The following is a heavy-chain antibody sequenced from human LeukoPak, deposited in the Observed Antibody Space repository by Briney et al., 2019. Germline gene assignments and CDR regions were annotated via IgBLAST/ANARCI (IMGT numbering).Heavy chain of an antibody. CDR1: DDSIYTNKW. Sequence: SETLSLTCAVFDDSIYTNKWWSWVRQPPGKGLEWIGEVSQTGTTYYDPSLTGRITISVDRSRNQFSLTLRSATAADTGVYYCASHMAVPGTRGFDDWGQGIPVTVSS. CDR3: ASHMAVPGTRGFDD. D-gene: IGHD6-19*01. J-gene: IGHJ4*02. CDR2: VSQTGTT. V-gene: IGHV4-4*02.